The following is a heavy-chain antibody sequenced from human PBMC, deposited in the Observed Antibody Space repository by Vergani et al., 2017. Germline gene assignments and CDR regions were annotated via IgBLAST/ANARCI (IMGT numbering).Heavy chain of an antibody. CDR3: ARLSYDTTPYLQGGYDC. CDR2: ISARYPST. Sequence: EMQLVESGGDVVRPGGSLRLSCAASGFTFSACPMTWVRQAPGKGLEWVSAISARYPSTYYADSVKGRFTISRDNSKNMLYLQMNSLRAEDTAVYYCARLSYDTTPYLQGGYDCWGQGTLVSVSS. J-gene: IGHJ4*02. D-gene: IGHD3-22*01. CDR1: GFTFSACP. V-gene: IGHV3-23*04.